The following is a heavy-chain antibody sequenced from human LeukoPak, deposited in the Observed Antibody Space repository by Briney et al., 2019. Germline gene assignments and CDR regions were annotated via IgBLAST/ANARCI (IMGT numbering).Heavy chain of an antibody. CDR3: ARRYSSSWYHYYYYMDV. V-gene: IGHV1-8*01. CDR1: GYTFTSYD. J-gene: IGHJ6*03. D-gene: IGHD6-13*01. CDR2: MNPNSGNT. Sequence: VASVEVSCKASGYTFTSYDINWVRQATGQGLEWMGWMNPNSGNTGYAQKFQGRVTMTRNTSISTAYMELSSLRSEDTAVYYCARRYSSSWYHYYYYMDVWGKGTTVTVSS.